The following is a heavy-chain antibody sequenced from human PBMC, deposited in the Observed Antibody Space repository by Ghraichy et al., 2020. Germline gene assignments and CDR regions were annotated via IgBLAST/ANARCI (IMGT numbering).Heavy chain of an antibody. CDR2: ISSSSSYI. V-gene: IGHV3-21*01. D-gene: IGHD2-2*01. J-gene: IGHJ6*02. CDR3: ARQDCSSTSCYLNYYYYGMDV. Sequence: GGSLRLSCAASGFTFSSYSMNWVRQAPGKGLEWVSSISSSSSYIYYADSVKGRFTISRDNAKNSLYLQMNSLRAEDTAVYYCARQDCSSTSCYLNYYYYGMDVWGQGTTVTVSS. CDR1: GFTFSSYS.